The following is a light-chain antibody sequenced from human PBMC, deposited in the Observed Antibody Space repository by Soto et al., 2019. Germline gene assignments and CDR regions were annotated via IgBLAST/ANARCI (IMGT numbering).Light chain of an antibody. CDR2: DVS. CDR1: SSDVGRYNY. Sequence: QSALTQPPSASGSPGQSVTISCTGTSSDVGRYNYVSWYRHHPGKAPKLIIYDVSQRPSGVPDRFSGSKSGNTASLTVSGLQAEDEADYYCNSYADSHTYVFGTGTKVTLL. J-gene: IGLJ1*01. CDR3: NSYADSHTYV. V-gene: IGLV2-8*01.